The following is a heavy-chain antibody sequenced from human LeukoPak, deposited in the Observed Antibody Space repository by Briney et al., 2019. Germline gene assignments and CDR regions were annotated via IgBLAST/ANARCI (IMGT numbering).Heavy chain of an antibody. D-gene: IGHD2-21*02. CDR1: GYTFTSYA. Sequence: GASVKVSCKASGYTFTSYAMNWVRQAPGQGLEWMGWINTNTGNPTYAQGFTGRFVFSLDTSVSTAYLQISSLKAEDTAAYYCARDHFAYCGGDCYLDYWGQGTLVTVSS. J-gene: IGHJ4*02. CDR3: ARDHFAYCGGDCYLDY. V-gene: IGHV7-4-1*02. CDR2: INTNTGNP.